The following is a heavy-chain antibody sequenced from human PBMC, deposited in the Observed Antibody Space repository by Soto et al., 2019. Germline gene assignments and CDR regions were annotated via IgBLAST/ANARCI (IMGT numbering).Heavy chain of an antibody. CDR2: VPYSGST. V-gene: IGHV4-59*01. CDR1: GGAIGGYY. Sequence: SETLSLTCSLSGGAIGGYYWSWIRQPPGKALEWIGYVPYSGSTDYHPSLRSRVTISVDTSKNQFSLKLSSVTAADTAVYYCARGLSSGWYSYYFDYWGQGTLVTVSS. J-gene: IGHJ4*02. CDR3: ARGLSSGWYSYYFDY. D-gene: IGHD6-19*01.